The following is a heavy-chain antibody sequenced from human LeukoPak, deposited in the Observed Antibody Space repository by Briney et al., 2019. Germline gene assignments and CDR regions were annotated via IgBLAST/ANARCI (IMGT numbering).Heavy chain of an antibody. CDR1: GYTFTSYG. CDR3: ARDLGGRSRGPFDP. V-gene: IGHV1-18*01. Sequence: ASVKVSCTASGYTFTSYGISWVRQAPGQGLEWMGWISAYNSNTNYAQKLQGRVTMTTDTSTSTAYMELSSLRSEDTAVYCCARDLGGRSRGPFDPWGQGTLVTVSS. J-gene: IGHJ5*02. CDR2: ISAYNSNT.